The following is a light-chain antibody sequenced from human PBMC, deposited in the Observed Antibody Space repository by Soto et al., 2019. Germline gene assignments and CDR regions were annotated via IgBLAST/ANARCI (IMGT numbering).Light chain of an antibody. CDR3: QQYNSYST. CDR1: HGISRY. Sequence: IQLTQSPSSLSASVGDSVTITCRASHGISRYLSWYQKKPGRAPKLLISAASSLQSGVPARFRGSASGTEFTLTISSLQPDDFATYYCQQYNSYSTFGQGTKVDI. J-gene: IGKJ1*01. V-gene: IGKV1-9*01. CDR2: AAS.